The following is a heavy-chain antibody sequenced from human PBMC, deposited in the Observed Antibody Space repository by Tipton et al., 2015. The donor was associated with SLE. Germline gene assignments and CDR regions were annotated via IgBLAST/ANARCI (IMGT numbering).Heavy chain of an antibody. CDR3: ARGARGNSYGSDEDFDY. Sequence: TLSLTCTVSGGSISSDYWSWLRQPPGKGLEWIGYIYYSGNTNYHPSLKSRVTISLDTSKNEFSLNLSSVTAEDTAVYYCARGARGNSYGSDEDFDYWGQGTLVTVSS. D-gene: IGHD5-18*01. CDR2: IYYSGNT. J-gene: IGHJ4*02. CDR1: GGSISSDY. V-gene: IGHV4-59*01.